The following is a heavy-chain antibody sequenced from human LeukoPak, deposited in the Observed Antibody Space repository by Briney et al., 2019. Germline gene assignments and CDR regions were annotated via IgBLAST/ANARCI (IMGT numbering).Heavy chain of an antibody. V-gene: IGHV3-21*01. CDR1: GFTLRNYS. CDR2: ISSSSRCI. D-gene: IGHD1-26*01. Sequence: PGGSLRLSCAASGFTLRNYSMNWVRQAPGKGLEWVSSISSSSRCIYYADSVKGRFTISRDNARNSLFLQMNSLRAEDTAVYYCARDDGSYSRSPGFDYWGQGTLVTVSS. J-gene: IGHJ4*02. CDR3: ARDDGSYSRSPGFDY.